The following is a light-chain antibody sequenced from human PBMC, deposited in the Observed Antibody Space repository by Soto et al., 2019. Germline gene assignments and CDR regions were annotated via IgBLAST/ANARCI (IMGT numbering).Light chain of an antibody. CDR1: QTFSSIY. CDR2: GAS. J-gene: IGKJ1*01. Sequence: EIVLTQSPGTLSLSPGERATLSCRAIQTFSSIYLAWYQQKPGQAPRLLIYGASSRATGIPDRFSGSGSGTDFTLTISRLEPEDFAVYYCQQNDSSPSWTFGQGTKVDIK. CDR3: QQNDSSPSWT. V-gene: IGKV3-20*01.